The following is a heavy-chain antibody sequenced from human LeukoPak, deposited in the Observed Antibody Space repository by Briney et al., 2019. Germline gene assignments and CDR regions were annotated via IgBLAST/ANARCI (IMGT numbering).Heavy chain of an antibody. V-gene: IGHV3-30*18. CDR3: VKGRRGSSYVHYFDS. CDR2: ISKNGSNT. D-gene: IGHD5-18*01. Sequence: GRSLRLSCEVSGLIFETYGMHWVRQAPGKGLEWVGVISKNGSNTYYGDSVKGRFTISRDNTNNTLSLQMDGLTTGDTGVYFCVKGRRGSSYVHYFDSWGQGTLVTVSS. J-gene: IGHJ4*02. CDR1: GLIFETYG.